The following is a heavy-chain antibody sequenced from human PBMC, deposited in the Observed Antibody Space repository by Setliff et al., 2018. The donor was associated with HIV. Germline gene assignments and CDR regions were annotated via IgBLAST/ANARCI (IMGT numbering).Heavy chain of an antibody. CDR2: IKQDGSEK. D-gene: IGHD1-7*01. Sequence: GGSLRLSCAASGFTFSSYWMSWVRQAPGTGLEWVANIKQDGSEKSYVDSVKGRFTISRDNAKNSLYLQMYSLRAEDTAIYYCAREGITGTTLHPYWGQGTLVTVSS. J-gene: IGHJ4*02. CDR1: GFTFSSYW. CDR3: AREGITGTTLHPY. V-gene: IGHV3-7*01.